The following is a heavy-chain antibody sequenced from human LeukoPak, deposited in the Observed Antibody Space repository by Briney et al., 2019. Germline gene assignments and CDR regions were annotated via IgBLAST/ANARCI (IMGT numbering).Heavy chain of an antibody. CDR3: ATDMAVVGVLGAFDL. J-gene: IGHJ3*01. V-gene: IGHV1-24*01. Sequence: RWASVKVSCKVSGYTLNELSMHWLRQAPGKGLEWMGGFDPEDDERIYVQEFQGRVLMTEDTSTDTAYMELSSLTSEDTAIYYCATDMAVVGVLGAFDLWGQGTMVIVSS. CDR1: GYTLNELS. D-gene: IGHD3-3*01. CDR2: FDPEDDER.